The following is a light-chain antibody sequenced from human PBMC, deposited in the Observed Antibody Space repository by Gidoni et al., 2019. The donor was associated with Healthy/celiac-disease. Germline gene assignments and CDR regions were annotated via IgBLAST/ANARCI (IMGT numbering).Light chain of an antibody. CDR3: QQYDNLPLTWT. Sequence: IQMTQSLSPLSASVGDRVTITCQASQDISNYLNWYQQKPGEAPKLLIYDASNLETGVPSRFSGSGSGTDFTFTISSLQPEDIATYYCQQYDNLPLTWTFGQGTKVEIK. CDR2: DAS. V-gene: IGKV1-33*01. J-gene: IGKJ1*01. CDR1: QDISNY.